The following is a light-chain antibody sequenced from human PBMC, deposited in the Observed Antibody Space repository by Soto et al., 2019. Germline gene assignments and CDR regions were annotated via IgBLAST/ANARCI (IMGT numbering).Light chain of an antibody. CDR1: SSDVGGYNL. CDR2: QDT. J-gene: IGLJ2*01. CDR3: CSYAGSYTLI. Sequence: QSALTQPASVSGSPGQSITISCTGTSSDVGGYNLISWYQQHPGKAPKLIIYQDTQRPSGVSDRFSASKSGNTASLTISGLQTEDEADYYCCSYAGSYTLILGGGTKVTVL. V-gene: IGLV2-23*01.